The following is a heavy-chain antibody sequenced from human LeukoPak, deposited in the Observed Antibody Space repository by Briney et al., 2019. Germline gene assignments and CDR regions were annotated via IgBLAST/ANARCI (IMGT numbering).Heavy chain of an antibody. D-gene: IGHD6-13*01. CDR1: GYTFSSYG. Sequence: GASVKVSCKASGYTFSSYGISWVRQAPGQGLEWMGIINPSGGSTSYAQKFQGRVTMTRDTSTSTVYMELSSLRSEDTAVYYCARDGGGSSWYTYWGQGTLVTVSS. V-gene: IGHV1-46*01. CDR2: INPSGGST. J-gene: IGHJ4*02. CDR3: ARDGGGSSWYTY.